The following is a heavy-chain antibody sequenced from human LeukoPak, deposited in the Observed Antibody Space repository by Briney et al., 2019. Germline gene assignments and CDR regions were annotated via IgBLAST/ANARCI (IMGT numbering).Heavy chain of an antibody. D-gene: IGHD3-22*01. V-gene: IGHV3-48*02. CDR2: ISSSSSTI. CDR1: GFTFSSYS. CDR3: AREAPYDSSGYAY. Sequence: GGSLRLSCAASGFTFSSYSMNWVRQAPGEGLEWVSYISSSSSTIYYADSVKGRFTISRDNAKNSLYLQMNSLRDEDTAVYYCAREAPYDSSGYAYWGQGTLVTVSS. J-gene: IGHJ4*02.